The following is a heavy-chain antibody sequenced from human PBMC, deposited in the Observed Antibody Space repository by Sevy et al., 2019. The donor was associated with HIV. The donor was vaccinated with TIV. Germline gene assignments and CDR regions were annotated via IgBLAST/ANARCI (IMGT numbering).Heavy chain of an antibody. Sequence: GESLKISCAASGFTFSSYTMNWVRQAPGKGLEWVSSISSSSSHIYAADSLKGRFTISRDNAKNSLFLQMNSLRAEDTAIYYCARGAADDPDFYYYGMDVWGQGTTVTVSS. CDR3: ARGAADDPDFYYYGMDV. CDR1: GFTFSSYT. J-gene: IGHJ6*02. D-gene: IGHD6-13*01. V-gene: IGHV3-21*01. CDR2: ISSSSSHI.